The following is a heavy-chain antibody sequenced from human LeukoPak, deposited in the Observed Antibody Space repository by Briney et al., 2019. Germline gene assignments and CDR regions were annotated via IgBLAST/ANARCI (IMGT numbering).Heavy chain of an antibody. J-gene: IGHJ4*02. D-gene: IGHD2-2*01. CDR1: GFTFSNAW. Sequence: GGSLRLSCAASGFTFSNAWMSWVRQAPGNGLEWVGRIKSKTDGGTTDYAAPVKGRFTISRDDSKNTLYLQMNSLKTEDTAVYYCTTGSRDVVALGYWGQGTLVTVSS. V-gene: IGHV3-15*01. CDR3: TTGSRDVVALGY. CDR2: IKSKTDGGTT.